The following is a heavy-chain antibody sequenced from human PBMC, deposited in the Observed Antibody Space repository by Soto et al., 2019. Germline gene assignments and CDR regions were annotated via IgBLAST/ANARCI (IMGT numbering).Heavy chain of an antibody. V-gene: IGHV4-39*01. Sequence: PSETLSLTCTVSSGSISSTIYSWDWIRQPPGKGLEWIGSIFYSGSTYYNPSLKSRVTISVDTSKNQISLTLTSVTAADTAVYYCARRYSSAFDIWGQGTMVS. CDR2: IFYSGST. CDR1: SGSISSTIYS. J-gene: IGHJ3*02. D-gene: IGHD6-13*01. CDR3: ARRYSSAFDI.